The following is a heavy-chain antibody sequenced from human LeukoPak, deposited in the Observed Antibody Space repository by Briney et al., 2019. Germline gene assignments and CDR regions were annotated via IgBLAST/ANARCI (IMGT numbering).Heavy chain of an antibody. CDR3: AGVKGNYDSRGFDI. CDR2: INPNSGGT. Sequence: ASVKVSCKASGYTFTGYYIHWVRQAPGQGLEWMGWINPNSGGTNYPQKFQGRVTMTRDTSISTAYMELSRLRSAVSDDTAVYYCAGVKGNYDSRGFDIWGQGTMVTVSS. J-gene: IGHJ3*02. CDR1: GYTFTGYY. V-gene: IGHV1-2*02. D-gene: IGHD3-3*01.